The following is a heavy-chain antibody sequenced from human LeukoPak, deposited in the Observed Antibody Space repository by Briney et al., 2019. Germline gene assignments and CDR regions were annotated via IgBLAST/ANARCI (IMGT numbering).Heavy chain of an antibody. Sequence: ASVKVSCTASGYTFTSYYMHWVRQAPGQGLEWMGIINPSGGSTSYAQKFQGRVTVTRDTSTSTVHMELSGLRSEDTAVYYCARDQEGFDYWGQGTLVTVSS. CDR1: GYTFTSYY. J-gene: IGHJ4*02. CDR3: ARDQEGFDY. V-gene: IGHV1-46*01. CDR2: INPSGGST.